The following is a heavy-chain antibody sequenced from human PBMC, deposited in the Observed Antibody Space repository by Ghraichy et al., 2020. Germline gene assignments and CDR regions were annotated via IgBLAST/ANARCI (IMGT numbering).Heavy chain of an antibody. D-gene: IGHD3-22*01. J-gene: IGHJ2*01. CDR3: ARPHYVESSGEVEWHFDL. V-gene: IGHV5-51*01. CDR1: GYTFTNYW. Sequence: GESLNISCKGSGYTFTNYWVVWVRQMPGKGLECMGLIFPRDSDTRYSPSFQGQVTISADTSTSTAYLQWRSLQASDTAIYYCARPHYVESSGEVEWHFDLWGRGTLVTVSS. CDR2: IFPRDSDT.